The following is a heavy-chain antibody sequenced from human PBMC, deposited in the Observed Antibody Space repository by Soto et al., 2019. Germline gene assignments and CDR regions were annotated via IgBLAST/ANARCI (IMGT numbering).Heavy chain of an antibody. CDR1: GYTFTNYY. V-gene: IGHV1-46*04. D-gene: IGHD1-26*01. Sequence: QVQLVQSGAEVKKPGASVKVSCKASGYTFTNYYMHWVRQAPGQGLEWMGLINPGDIGTNYAQNLLGRVTITADTSTSVVYMELSSLRSEDTAVYYCARESGNRKSTSFDYCGQGTLSTVAA. CDR2: INPGDIGT. J-gene: IGHJ4*02. CDR3: ARESGNRKSTSFDY.